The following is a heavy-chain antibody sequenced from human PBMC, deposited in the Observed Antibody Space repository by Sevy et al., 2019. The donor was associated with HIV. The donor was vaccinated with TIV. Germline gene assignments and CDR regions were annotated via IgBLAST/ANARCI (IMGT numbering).Heavy chain of an antibody. CDR1: GFALRSYT. J-gene: IGHJ4*02. Sequence: GGSLRLSCGVSGFALRSYTMNWVRQAPGKGLQWVASISATGGSTYYADSVKGRFTISRDVSKSTLYLQMNSLTAEDTAMFYCAKTLQKLPFHPHYFDYWGQXTLVTVSS. D-gene: IGHD2-21*02. CDR2: ISATGGST. V-gene: IGHV3-23*01. CDR3: AKTLQKLPFHPHYFDY.